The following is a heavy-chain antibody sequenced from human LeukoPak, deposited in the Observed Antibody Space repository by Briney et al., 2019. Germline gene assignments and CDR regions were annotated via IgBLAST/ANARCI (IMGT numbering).Heavy chain of an antibody. Sequence: ASVKVSCKASGYTFTAYYMHWVRQAPGQGLEWMGWINPNSGGTNYVQKFQGRVTMTRDTSTSTAYMELSRLTSDDTAVYYCARRGHGDLDYWGQGTLVTVSS. V-gene: IGHV1-2*02. CDR2: INPNSGGT. D-gene: IGHD4-17*01. CDR1: GYTFTAYY. J-gene: IGHJ4*02. CDR3: ARRGHGDLDY.